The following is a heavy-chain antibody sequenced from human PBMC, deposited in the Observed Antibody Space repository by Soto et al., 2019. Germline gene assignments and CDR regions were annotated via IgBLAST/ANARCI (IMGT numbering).Heavy chain of an antibody. J-gene: IGHJ3*02. CDR3: AVTNRGYSYGPDAFDI. Sequence: TGESLKISCKGSGYSFTSYWIGWVRQMPGKGLEWMGIIYPGDSDTRYSPSFQGQVTISADKSISTAYLQWSSLKASDTAMYYCAVTNRGYSYGPDAFDIWGQGTMVTVSS. CDR1: GYSFTSYW. D-gene: IGHD5-18*01. CDR2: IYPGDSDT. V-gene: IGHV5-51*01.